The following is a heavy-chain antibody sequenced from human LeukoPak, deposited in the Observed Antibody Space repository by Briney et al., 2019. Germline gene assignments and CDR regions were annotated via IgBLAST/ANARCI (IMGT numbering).Heavy chain of an antibody. CDR1: GGSISAYY. D-gene: IGHD5-24*01. V-gene: IGHV4-59*01. CDR2: ISYSGST. J-gene: IGHJ4*02. CDR3: ARYGMATIQFFDY. Sequence: ESGPGLVKPSETLSLTCTVSGGSISAYYWSWIRQPPGKGLEWIGYISYSGSTKYNPSLKSRVTISVDTSKNQFSLKLSSVTAADTAVYYCARYGMATIQFFDYWGQGTLFTVSS.